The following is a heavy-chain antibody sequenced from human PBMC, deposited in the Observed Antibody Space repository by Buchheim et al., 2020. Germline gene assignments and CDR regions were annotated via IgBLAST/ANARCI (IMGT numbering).Heavy chain of an antibody. V-gene: IGHV4-30-4*01. CDR2: TYYSGST. Sequence: QVQLQESGPGLVKPSQTLSLTCTVSGGSISSGDYYWSWIRQPPGKGLEWIGYTYYSGSTYYNPSLKSRVTISVDTSQNQFSLKLSSVTAAATAVYYCARAAAGRARGCFGVVDYWGQGTL. CDR3: ARAAAGRARGCFGVVDY. D-gene: IGHD3-3*01. CDR1: GGSISSGDYY. J-gene: IGHJ4*02.